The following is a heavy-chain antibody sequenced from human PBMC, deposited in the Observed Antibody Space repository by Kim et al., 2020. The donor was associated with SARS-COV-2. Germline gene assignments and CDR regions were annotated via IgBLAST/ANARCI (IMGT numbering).Heavy chain of an antibody. J-gene: IGHJ6*02. CDR2: MNPNSGNT. CDR3: ARGEAAGGYYYGMDV. D-gene: IGHD6-13*01. CDR1: GYTFTSYD. Sequence: ASVKVSCKASGYTFTSYDINWVRQATGQGLEWMGWMNPNSGNTGYAQKFQGRVTMARNTSISTAYMELSSLRSEDTAVYYCARGEAAGGYYYGMDVWGQGATVTVSS. V-gene: IGHV1-8*01.